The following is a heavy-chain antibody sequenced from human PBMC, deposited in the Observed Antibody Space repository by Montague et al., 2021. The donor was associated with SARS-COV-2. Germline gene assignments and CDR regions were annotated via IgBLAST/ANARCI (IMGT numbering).Heavy chain of an antibody. V-gene: IGHV4-39*01. CDR3: ARAFTDWLRYYGMDV. J-gene: IGHJ6*02. Sequence: SETLSLTCTVSGGSISSSSYYWGWIRQPPGKGLEWIGSIDYSGSTYYXXXLKSRVTISVDTSKNQFSLKLRSVTAADTAVYYCARAFTDWLRYYGMDVWGQGTTVTVSS. CDR2: IDYSGST. D-gene: IGHD3-9*01. CDR1: GGSISSSSYY.